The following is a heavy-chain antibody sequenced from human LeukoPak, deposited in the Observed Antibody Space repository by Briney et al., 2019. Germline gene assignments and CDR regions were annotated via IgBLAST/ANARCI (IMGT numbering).Heavy chain of an antibody. V-gene: IGHV1-18*04. CDR1: GYTFTGYY. D-gene: IGHD4-4*01. Sequence: ASVKVSCKASGYTFTGYYMHWVRQAPGQGLEWMGWISAYNGNTNYAQKLQGRVTMTTDTSTSTAYMELRSLRSDDTAVYYCARDKVTVPLDYWGQGTLVTVSS. J-gene: IGHJ4*02. CDR2: ISAYNGNT. CDR3: ARDKVTVPLDY.